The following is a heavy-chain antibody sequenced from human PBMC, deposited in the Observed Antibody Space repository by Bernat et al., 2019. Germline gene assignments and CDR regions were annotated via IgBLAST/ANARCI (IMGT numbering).Heavy chain of an antibody. V-gene: IGHV4-59*01. D-gene: IGHD6-6*01. J-gene: IGHJ6*03. CDR1: GGSISSYY. CDR3: AREVEYSYYMDV. CDR2: IYYSGST. Sequence: QVQLQESGPGLVKPSETLSLTCTVSGGSISSYYWSWIRQPPGKGLEWIGYIYYSGSTNYNPSLKSRVTISVDTSKNQFSLKLSSVTAADTAVYYCAREVEYSYYMDVWGKGTTVTVSS.